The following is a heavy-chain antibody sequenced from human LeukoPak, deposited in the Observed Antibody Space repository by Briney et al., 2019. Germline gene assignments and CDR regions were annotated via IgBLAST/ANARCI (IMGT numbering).Heavy chain of an antibody. CDR1: GGSFSGYY. CDR2: INHSGST. Sequence: PSETLSLTCAVYGGSFSGYYWSWIRQPPGKGLEWIGEINHSGSTNYNPSLKSRVTISIDTSKNQFSLKLSSVTAADTAVYYCASLGIAAAGTEVYNWFDPWGQGTLVTVSS. V-gene: IGHV4-34*01. CDR3: ASLGIAAAGTEVYNWFDP. J-gene: IGHJ5*02. D-gene: IGHD6-13*01.